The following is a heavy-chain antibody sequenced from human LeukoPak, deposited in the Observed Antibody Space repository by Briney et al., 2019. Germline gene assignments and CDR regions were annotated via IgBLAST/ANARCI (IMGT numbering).Heavy chain of an antibody. CDR3: ARRYYYDSGFYAMDV. V-gene: IGHV4-59*08. CDR1: NGSISSYY. CDR2: IYYSGST. J-gene: IGHJ6*02. Sequence: SETLSLTCTVSNGSISSYYWSWNRQPSGKGLEWIGYIYYSGSTNYDPSLKSRVTISVDTSKNQFSLKLSSVTAADTAVYYCARRYYYDSGFYAMDVWGQGTTVTVSS. D-gene: IGHD3-10*01.